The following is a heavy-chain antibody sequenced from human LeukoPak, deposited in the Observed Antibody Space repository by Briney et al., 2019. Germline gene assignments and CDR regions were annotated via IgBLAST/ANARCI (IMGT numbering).Heavy chain of an antibody. CDR3: ASQTYYYDSSGYYPDY. Sequence: SVKVSCKASGGTFSSYAISWVRQAPGQGLEWMGGIIPIFGTANYAQKFQGRVTITADESTSTAYMELSSLRSEDTAVYYCASQTYYYDSSGYYPDYWGQGTLVTVSS. CDR2: IIPIFGTA. D-gene: IGHD3-22*01. V-gene: IGHV1-69*13. J-gene: IGHJ4*02. CDR1: GGTFSSYA.